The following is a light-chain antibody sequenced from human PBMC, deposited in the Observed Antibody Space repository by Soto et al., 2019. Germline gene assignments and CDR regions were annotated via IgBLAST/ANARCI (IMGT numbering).Light chain of an antibody. CDR2: EVS. CDR1: SSDVGGYDY. J-gene: IGLJ2*01. CDR3: TSYTSSTAVV. V-gene: IGLV2-14*01. Sequence: QPVLTQPASVSGSPGQSITISCTGTSSDVGGYDYVSWYQHHPGKAPKLMIYEVSSRPSGVSDRFSGSKSGSTASLTISGLQAEDEADYYCTSYTSSTAVVFGGGTKLTVL.